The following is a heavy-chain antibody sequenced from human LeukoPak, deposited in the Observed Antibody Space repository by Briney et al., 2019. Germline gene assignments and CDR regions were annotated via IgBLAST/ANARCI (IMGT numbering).Heavy chain of an antibody. CDR3: ARYCSSFSCNNFDY. D-gene: IGHD2-2*01. Sequence: KPGGSLRLSCAASGFTFSSYSMKWVRQAPGKGLEWVSSINSDSSLMYYAESVKGRFSISRDNARNSLYLQMNSLRAEDTAVYYCARYCSSFSCNNFDYWGQGTLVTVSS. J-gene: IGHJ4*02. V-gene: IGHV3-21*01. CDR2: INSDSSLM. CDR1: GFTFSSYS.